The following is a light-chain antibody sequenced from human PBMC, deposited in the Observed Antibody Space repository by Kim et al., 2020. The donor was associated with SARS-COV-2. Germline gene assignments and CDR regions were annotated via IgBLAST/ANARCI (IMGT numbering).Light chain of an antibody. Sequence: EIVMTQSPATLSVSPGERATLSCRASQSVSSNLAWYQQKPGQAPRLLIYGASTRATGIPGRFSGSGSGTEFTLTISSLQSEDFAVYYCQQYSHWPLIFGGGTKV. V-gene: IGKV3-15*01. CDR2: GAS. CDR1: QSVSSN. CDR3: QQYSHWPLI. J-gene: IGKJ4*01.